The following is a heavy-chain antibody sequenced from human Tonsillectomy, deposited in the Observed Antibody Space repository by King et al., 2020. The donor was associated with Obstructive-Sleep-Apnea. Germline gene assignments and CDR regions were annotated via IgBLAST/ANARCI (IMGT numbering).Heavy chain of an antibody. CDR1: GFTFGEYV. J-gene: IGHJ4*02. Sequence: VQLVESGGGWVQPGGSLLISVRGSGFTFGEYVMPWVLQSTGKGRDWVAGIGWNSGVMGYVDSLKGRFTISRDNAKNSLVLQMNSLRAEDTALYYCVKDRHSSSWYYFEYWGQGTLVTVSS. CDR3: VKDRHSSSWYYFEY. CDR2: IGWNSGVM. D-gene: IGHD6-13*01. V-gene: IGHV3-9*01.